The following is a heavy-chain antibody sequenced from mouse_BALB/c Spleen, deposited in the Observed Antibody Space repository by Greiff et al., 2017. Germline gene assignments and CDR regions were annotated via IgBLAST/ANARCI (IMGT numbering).Heavy chain of an antibody. J-gene: IGHJ4*01. CDR2: ISTYYGDA. V-gene: IGHV1S137*01. D-gene: IGHD1-2*01. Sequence: VKLQQSGAELVRPGVSVKISCKGSGYTFTDYAMHWVKQSHAKSLEWIGVISTYYGDASYNQKFKGKATMTVDKSSSTAYMELARLTSEDSAIYYCARNYGTGYAMDYWGQGTSVTVSS. CDR3: ARNYGTGYAMDY. CDR1: GYTFTDYA.